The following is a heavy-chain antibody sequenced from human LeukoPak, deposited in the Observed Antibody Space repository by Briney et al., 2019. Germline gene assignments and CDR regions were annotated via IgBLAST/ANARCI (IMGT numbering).Heavy chain of an antibody. D-gene: IGHD2/OR15-2a*01. Sequence: GGSLRLSCAASGFTFSSYGIHWVRQAPGKGLEWVANIKQDGSEKYYVDSVKGRFTISRDNAKNSLYLQMNSLRAEDTAVYYCARDPSIADHFDYWGQGTLVTVSS. CDR3: ARDPSIADHFDY. CDR1: GFTFSSYG. CDR2: IKQDGSEK. J-gene: IGHJ4*02. V-gene: IGHV3-7*03.